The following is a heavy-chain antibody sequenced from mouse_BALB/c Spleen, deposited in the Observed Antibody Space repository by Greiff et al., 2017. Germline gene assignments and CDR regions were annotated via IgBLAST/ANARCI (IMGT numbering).Heavy chain of an antibody. CDR1: GFTFTDYY. D-gene: IGHD4-1*01. Sequence: EVKLVESGGGLVQPGGSLRLSCATSGFTFTDYYMSWVRQPPGKALEWLGFIRNKANGYTTEYSASVKGRFTISRDNSQSILYLQMNTLRAEDSATYYCARTGAYAMDYWGQGTSVTVSS. J-gene: IGHJ4*01. CDR3: ARTGAYAMDY. V-gene: IGHV7-3*02. CDR2: IRNKANGYTT.